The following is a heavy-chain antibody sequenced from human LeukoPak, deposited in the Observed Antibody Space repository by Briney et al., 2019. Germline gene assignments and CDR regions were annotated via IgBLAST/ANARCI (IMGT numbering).Heavy chain of an antibody. CDR1: GFTFSAYD. V-gene: IGHV3-21*01. D-gene: IGHD6-6*01. J-gene: IGHJ6*04. CDR2: ISRDSAFV. Sequence: GGSLRLSCAASGFTFSAYDMNWVRQAPGKGLEWVSYISRDSAFVYYADSVKGRLTISRDNAKNSLYLQMESLRGEDTAVYYCAREDPSTARASRMDVWGIRTPVNLSS. CDR3: AREDPSTARASRMDV.